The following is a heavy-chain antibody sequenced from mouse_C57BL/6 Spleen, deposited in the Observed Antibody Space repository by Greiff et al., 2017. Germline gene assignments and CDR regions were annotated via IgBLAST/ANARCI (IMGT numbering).Heavy chain of an antibody. Sequence: EVQLQESGAELVRPGASVKLSCTASGFNIKDDYMHWVKQRPEQGLEWIGWIDPENGDTEYASKFQGKATITADTSSNTAYLQLSSLTSEDTAVYYCTTADSSGPLAYWGQGTLVTVSA. D-gene: IGHD3-2*02. CDR3: TTADSSGPLAY. CDR1: GFNIKDDY. J-gene: IGHJ3*01. V-gene: IGHV14-4*01. CDR2: IDPENGDT.